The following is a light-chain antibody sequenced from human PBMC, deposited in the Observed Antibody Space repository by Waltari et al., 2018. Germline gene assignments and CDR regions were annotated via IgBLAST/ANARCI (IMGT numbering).Light chain of an antibody. CDR2: GAS. J-gene: IGKJ1*01. Sequence: EIVLTQSPGTLSLSPGERATLSCWASQSVGRSLAWYQQKRGQAPRLLIYGASTRATGVPDRVSGRGSGTDCSLTISRLESEDFAVYYCQHDVRLPVTFGQGTKVEI. CDR1: QSVGRS. CDR3: QHDVRLPVT. V-gene: IGKV3-20*01.